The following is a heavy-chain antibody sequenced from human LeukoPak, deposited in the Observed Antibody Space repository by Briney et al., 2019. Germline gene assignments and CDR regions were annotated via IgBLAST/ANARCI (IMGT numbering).Heavy chain of an antibody. CDR3: AKDQNYGDPPALYFQH. Sequence: GGSLRLSCAASGFTFSSYGMHWVCQAPGKGREGVAVISYDGSNKYYADSVKGRFTISRDNSKNTLYLQMNSLRAEDTAVYYCAKDQNYGDPPALYFQHWGQGTLVTVSS. CDR2: ISYDGSNK. V-gene: IGHV3-30*18. CDR1: GFTFSSYG. D-gene: IGHD4-17*01. J-gene: IGHJ1*01.